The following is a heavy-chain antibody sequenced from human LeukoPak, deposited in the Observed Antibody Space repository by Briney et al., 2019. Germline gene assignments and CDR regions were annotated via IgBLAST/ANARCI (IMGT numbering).Heavy chain of an antibody. CDR1: GFTVSSNY. Sequence: QAGGSLRLSCAASGFTVSSNYMSWVRQAPGKGLEWVSVIYSGGSTYYADSVKGRFTISRDNSKNTLYLQMNSLRAEDTAVYYCARVKGYYYGMDVWGQGTTVTVSS. J-gene: IGHJ6*02. CDR3: ARVKGYYYGMDV. V-gene: IGHV3-53*01. CDR2: IYSGGST.